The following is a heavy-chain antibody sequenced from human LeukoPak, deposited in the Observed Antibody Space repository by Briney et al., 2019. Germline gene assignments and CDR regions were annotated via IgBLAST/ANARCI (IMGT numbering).Heavy chain of an antibody. CDR2: ISYDGSNK. D-gene: IGHD6-19*01. V-gene: IGHV3-30*04. J-gene: IGHJ4*02. CDR3: ARDSIAVAGAIDY. Sequence: GGSLRLSCAASGFTFGSYAMHWVRQAPGKGLEWVAVISYDGSNKYYADSVKGRFTISRDNSKNTLYLQMNSLRAEDTAVYYCARDSIAVAGAIDYWGQGTLVTVSS. CDR1: GFTFGSYA.